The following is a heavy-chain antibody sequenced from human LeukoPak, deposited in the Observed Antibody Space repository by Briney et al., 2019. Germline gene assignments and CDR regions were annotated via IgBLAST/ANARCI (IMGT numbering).Heavy chain of an antibody. J-gene: IGHJ4*02. V-gene: IGHV1-69*05. D-gene: IGHD5-18*01. CDR3: ARAHTGGYSYGNFDY. CDR1: GGTFSSYA. Sequence: SVKVSCKASGGTFSSYAISWVRQPPGQGLEWMGGIIPIFGTANYAQRFQGRVTITTDGSTSTAYMELSSLRSEDTAVYYCARAHTGGYSYGNFDYWGQGTLVTVSS. CDR2: IIPIFGTA.